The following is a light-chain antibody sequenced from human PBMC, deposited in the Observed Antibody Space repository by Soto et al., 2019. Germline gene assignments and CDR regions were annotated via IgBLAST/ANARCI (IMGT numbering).Light chain of an antibody. CDR3: QQSHSSPLS. V-gene: IGKV1-39*01. Sequence: IQMTQSPSSLSGSVGDRVTITCRASQSIVTNLNWYQQKPGKAPELLIYTASNLQSGVPSRFSGSGSGTDFALTISSLQPEDSAVYYCQQSHSSPLSFGGGTKVEFK. CDR2: TAS. J-gene: IGKJ4*01. CDR1: QSIVTN.